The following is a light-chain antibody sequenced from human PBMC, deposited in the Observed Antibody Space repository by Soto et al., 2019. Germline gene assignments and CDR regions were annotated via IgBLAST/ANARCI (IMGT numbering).Light chain of an antibody. CDR2: WAS. V-gene: IGKV4-1*01. J-gene: IGKJ3*01. Sequence: DVVMTQTPDSLAVSLGGRATINCKSSQSVXXXXXNKSXXAWYQQKPGQRPKLLIYWASTRGSGVPDRFSGSGSGTDYTLTINSLQAEDVAVYYCHQYFNTPSFTFGPGTKVDLK. CDR3: HQYFNTPSFT. CDR1: QSVXXXXXNKSX.